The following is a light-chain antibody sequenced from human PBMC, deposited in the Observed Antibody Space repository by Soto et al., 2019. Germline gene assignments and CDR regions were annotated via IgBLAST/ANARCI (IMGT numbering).Light chain of an antibody. J-gene: IGLJ2*01. CDR2: DVS. Sequence: QSALTQPASVSGSPGQSITISCTGTSSDVGGYNYVSWYQQYPGKAPNLIIYDVSNRPSGVSNRFSGSKSGNTASLTISGLQAEDEADYYCSSYTSTITPVFGGGTKLTVL. CDR1: SSDVGGYNY. V-gene: IGLV2-14*01. CDR3: SSYTSTITPV.